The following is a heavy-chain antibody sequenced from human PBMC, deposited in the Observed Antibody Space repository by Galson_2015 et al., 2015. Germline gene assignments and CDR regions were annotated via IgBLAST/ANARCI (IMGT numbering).Heavy chain of an antibody. V-gene: IGHV3-74*01. J-gene: IGHJ4*02. CDR1: GFTFSRTW. D-gene: IGHD3-16*01. CDR3: ARDRSYALDY. Sequence: SLRLSCAASGFTFSRTWMHWVRQAPGKGLVWLSSINSDGSETTYADSVKGRFTISRDNAKNTVYLQMNGLRAEDTAVYYCARDRSYALDYWGQGTPVTVSS. CDR2: INSDGSET.